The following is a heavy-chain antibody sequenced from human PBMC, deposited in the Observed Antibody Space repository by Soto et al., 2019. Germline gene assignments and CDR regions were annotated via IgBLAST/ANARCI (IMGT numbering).Heavy chain of an antibody. V-gene: IGHV5-51*01. CDR3: VVYSSSSGRHFDY. D-gene: IGHD6-6*01. J-gene: IGHJ4*02. CDR2: FYPGDSDT. CDR1: GYIFSKYW. Sequence: PGESLKISCKSSGYIFSKYWIGWVRQMPGKGLEWMGIFYPGDSDTRYSPSFQGQVTISADKSITTAYLQWRSLKASDTAIYYCVVYSSSSGRHFDYWGQGTLVTVSS.